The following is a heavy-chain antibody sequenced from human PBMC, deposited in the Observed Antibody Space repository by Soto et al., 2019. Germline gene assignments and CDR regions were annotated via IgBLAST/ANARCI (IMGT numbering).Heavy chain of an antibody. D-gene: IGHD3-16*01. Sequence: SETLSLTCTVSGGPVRSGTYFCSWIRQSPGKRLEWIAYIYYSGSTNYNTSLKSRATISVDTSKSQVSLTLTSVTAADAAVYYCARSPNDDYYGFDVWGQGTTVTSP. CDR3: ARSPNDDYYGFDV. CDR1: GGPVRSGTYF. J-gene: IGHJ6*02. V-gene: IGHV4-61*01. CDR2: IYYSGST.